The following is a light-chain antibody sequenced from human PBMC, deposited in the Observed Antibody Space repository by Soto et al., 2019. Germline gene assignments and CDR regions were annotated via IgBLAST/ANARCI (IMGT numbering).Light chain of an antibody. Sequence: EIVMTQSPATLSVSPGERATLSCRASQSVSSSLAWYQHQPGQAPRLLIYGASTRATGIPARFSGSGSGTEFTLTISSLQSEDLSVYYCQQYKNWLTWTFGQGTKVEI. CDR2: GAS. V-gene: IGKV3-15*01. J-gene: IGKJ1*01. CDR3: QQYKNWLTWT. CDR1: QSVSSS.